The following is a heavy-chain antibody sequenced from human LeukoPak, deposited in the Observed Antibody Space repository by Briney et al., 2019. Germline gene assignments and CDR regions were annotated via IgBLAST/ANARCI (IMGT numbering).Heavy chain of an antibody. CDR1: GFTFTSSA. CDR2: IVVGSGNT. CDR3: ARVFNYLYNWFDP. Sequence: SVKVSCKASGFTFTSSAVQWVRQARGQRLEWIGWIVVGSGNTNYAQKCQERVTITRDMSTSTAYMELRSLRSDDTAVYYCARVFNYLYNWFDPWGQGTLVTVSS. D-gene: IGHD2/OR15-2a*01. J-gene: IGHJ5*02. V-gene: IGHV1-58*01.